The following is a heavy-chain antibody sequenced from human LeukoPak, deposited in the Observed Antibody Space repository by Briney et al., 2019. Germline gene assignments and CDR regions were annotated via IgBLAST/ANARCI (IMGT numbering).Heavy chain of an antibody. D-gene: IGHD3-22*01. V-gene: IGHV1-69*13. Sequence: ASVKVSCKASGGTFSSYAISWVRQAPGQGLEWVGGIIPIFGTANYAQKFQGRVTITADESTSTAYMELRSLRSKDTAVYYCARTYYYDSSGYYYLDYWGQGTLVTVSS. CDR2: IIPIFGTA. CDR1: GGTFSSYA. J-gene: IGHJ4*02. CDR3: ARTYYYDSSGYYYLDY.